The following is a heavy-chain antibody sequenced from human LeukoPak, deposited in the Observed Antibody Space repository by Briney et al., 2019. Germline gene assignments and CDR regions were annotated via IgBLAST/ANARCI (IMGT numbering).Heavy chain of an antibody. CDR2: IKSKTDGGTT. D-gene: IGHD1-7*01. CDR3: TTDRRGNWNYEH. J-gene: IGHJ1*01. V-gene: IGHV3-15*01. Sequence: GGSLRLSCAAYGFTFSNAWMSWVRQAPGKGLEWVGRIKSKTDGGTTDYAAPVKGRFTISRDDSKNTLYLQMNSLKTEDTAVYYCTTDRRGNWNYEHWGQGTLVTVSS. CDR1: GFTFSNAW.